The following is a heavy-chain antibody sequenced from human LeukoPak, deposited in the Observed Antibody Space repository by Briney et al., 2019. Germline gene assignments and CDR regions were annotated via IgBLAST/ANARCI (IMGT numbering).Heavy chain of an antibody. CDR2: ISTGSSFI. J-gene: IGHJ4*02. CDR1: GFTFSSYS. CDR3: ARTDYYDKSIDY. D-gene: IGHD3-22*01. V-gene: IGHV3-21*01. Sequence: GGSLRLSCAASGFTFSSYSMNWVRQAPGKGLEWVSSISTGSSFIYYADSVKGRFTISRDIAKNSLYPQMNSLRAEDTAVYYCARTDYYDKSIDYWGQGTLVTVSS.